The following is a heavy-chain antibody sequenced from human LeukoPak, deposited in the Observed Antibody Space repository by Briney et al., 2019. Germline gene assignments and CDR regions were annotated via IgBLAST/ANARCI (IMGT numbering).Heavy chain of an antibody. CDR3: ARTLLGRLFDY. Sequence: PSETLSLTCIVSGGSMSNYYWSWIRQPPGKGLEWIAYVHYSDKTNYNPSLKSRVTISLDTSKNQFSLMLSSVTAADTAVYYCARTLLGRLFDYWGQGTLVTVSS. V-gene: IGHV4-59*01. CDR1: GGSMSNYY. D-gene: IGHD2-8*02. CDR2: VHYSDKT. J-gene: IGHJ4*02.